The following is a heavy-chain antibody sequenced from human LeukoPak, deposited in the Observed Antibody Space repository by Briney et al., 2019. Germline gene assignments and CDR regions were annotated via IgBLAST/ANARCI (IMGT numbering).Heavy chain of an antibody. CDR2: IGTAGDT. CDR3: ARDRRDYSNYYYYGMDV. Sequence: PGGSLRLSCAASGFTFSSYAMHWVRQATGKGLEWVSAIGTAGDTYYPDSVKGRFTISRENAKNSLYLQMNSLRAGDTAVYYCARDRRDYSNYYYYGMDVWGQGTTVTVSS. J-gene: IGHJ6*02. D-gene: IGHD4-4*01. CDR1: GFTFSSYA. V-gene: IGHV3-13*01.